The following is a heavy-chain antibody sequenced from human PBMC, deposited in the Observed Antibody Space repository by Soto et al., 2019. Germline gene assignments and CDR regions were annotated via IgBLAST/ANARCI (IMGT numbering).Heavy chain of an antibody. CDR1: GFTFGTTD. CDR2: IDGSGGIT. J-gene: IGHJ5*02. CDR3: VKNSGWFNT. D-gene: IGHD3-10*01. V-gene: IGHV3-23*01. Sequence: GGSMRLSCAASGFTFGTTDMSWVRQAPGEGLEWVSTIDGSGGITYYADSVKGRFTISRDNSRNTVYLQMNSLRGDDTALYYCVKNSGWFNTWGQGALVTVSS.